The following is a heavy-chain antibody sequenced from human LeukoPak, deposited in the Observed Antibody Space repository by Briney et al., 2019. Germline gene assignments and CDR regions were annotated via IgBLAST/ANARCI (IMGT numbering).Heavy chain of an antibody. CDR3: AKAHLGWFGEGFDY. J-gene: IGHJ4*02. D-gene: IGHD3-10*01. CDR1: GFTFSSYA. Sequence: PGGSLRLSCAASGFTFSSYAMSWVRQAPGKGLEWVSAISGGGGSTYYADSVKGRFTISRDNSKNTLYLQMNSLRAEDTAVYYCAKAHLGWFGEGFDYWGQGTLVTVSS. V-gene: IGHV3-23*01. CDR2: ISGGGGST.